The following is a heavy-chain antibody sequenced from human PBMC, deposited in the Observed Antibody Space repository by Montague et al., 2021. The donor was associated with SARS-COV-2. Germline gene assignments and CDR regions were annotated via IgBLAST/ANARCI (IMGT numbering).Heavy chain of an antibody. CDR1: GYSITHAYY. V-gene: IGHV4-38-2*02. CDR2: IWHGGST. CDR3: ARTSQYCTPTNCYLPNAMDV. D-gene: IGHD2-8*01. Sequence: SETLSLTCTVSGYSITHAYYWGWIRQPPGKGLEWIGNIWHGGSTYYNPSLKSRVTISVDTSNNQFSLKLTSVTAADTAVYHCARTSQYCTPTNCYLPNAMDVWGQGTTVTVSS. J-gene: IGHJ6*02.